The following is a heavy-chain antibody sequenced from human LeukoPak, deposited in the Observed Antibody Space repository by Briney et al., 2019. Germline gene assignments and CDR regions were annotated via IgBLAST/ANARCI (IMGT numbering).Heavy chain of an antibody. CDR3: ARAELGYCSGGSCYPVLY. Sequence: ASVKVSCKASGYTFTGYYMHWVRQAPGQGLEWMGWINPNSGGTNYAQKFQGRVTMTRDTSISTAYMELSRLGSDDTAVYYCARAELGYCSGGSCYPVLYWGQGTLVTVSS. CDR1: GYTFTGYY. D-gene: IGHD2-15*01. V-gene: IGHV1-2*02. CDR2: INPNSGGT. J-gene: IGHJ4*02.